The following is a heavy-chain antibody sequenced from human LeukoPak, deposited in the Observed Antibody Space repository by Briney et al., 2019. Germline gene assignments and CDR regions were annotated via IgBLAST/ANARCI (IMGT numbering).Heavy chain of an antibody. CDR2: INPNSGGT. Sequence: ASVKVSCKASGYTFTDYYMHRVRQAPGQGLEWMGWINPNSGGTNYAQKFQGRVTMTRDTSISTAYMELSRLRSDETAVYYCAREWEPYYYMDVWGKGTTVTISS. CDR3: AREWEPYYYMDV. V-gene: IGHV1-2*02. D-gene: IGHD1-26*01. J-gene: IGHJ6*03. CDR1: GYTFTDYY.